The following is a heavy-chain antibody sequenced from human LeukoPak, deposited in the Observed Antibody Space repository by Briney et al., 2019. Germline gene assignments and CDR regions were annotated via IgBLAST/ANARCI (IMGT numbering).Heavy chain of an antibody. Sequence: GGSLRLSCAASGFTFSSYAIHWVRQVPGKGLEWVALIAYDGSTKFYADSVKGRFTISRDNSKNTLYLQMNSLRPEDTAVFYCARDAWFPYYYFDLWGRGTLVTVSS. V-gene: IGHV3-30*04. CDR2: IAYDGSTK. CDR3: ARDAWFPYYYFDL. D-gene: IGHD2/OR15-2a*01. CDR1: GFTFSSYA. J-gene: IGHJ2*01.